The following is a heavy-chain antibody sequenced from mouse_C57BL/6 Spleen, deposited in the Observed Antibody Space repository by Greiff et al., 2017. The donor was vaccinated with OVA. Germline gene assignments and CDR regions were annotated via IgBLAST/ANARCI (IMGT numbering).Heavy chain of an antibody. V-gene: IGHV1-5*01. Sequence: EVQLQESGTVLARPGASVKLSCKTSGYTFTSYWMDWVKQRPGQGLEWIGDIYPGNSDTSYNQKFKGKAKLTAVTSASTAYMELSSLTNEDSAVYSGAREYDGGYYARDYWGQGTSVTVSA. CDR3: AREYDGGYYARDY. D-gene: IGHD2-14*01. J-gene: IGHJ4*01. CDR1: GYTFTSYW. CDR2: IYPGNSDT.